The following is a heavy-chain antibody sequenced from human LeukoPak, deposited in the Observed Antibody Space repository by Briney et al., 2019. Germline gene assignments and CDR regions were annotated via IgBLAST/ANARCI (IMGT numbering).Heavy chain of an antibody. D-gene: IGHD6-13*01. CDR2: INHSGST. CDR1: GGSFSGYY. V-gene: IGHV4-34*01. CDR3: ARGEGSLAYFDY. J-gene: IGHJ4*02. Sequence: KPSETLSLTCAVYGGSFSGYYWSWIRQPPGKGLEWIGEINHSGSTNYNPSLKSRVTISVDTSKSQFSQKLSSVTAADTAVYYCARGEGSLAYFDYWGQGTLVPVSS.